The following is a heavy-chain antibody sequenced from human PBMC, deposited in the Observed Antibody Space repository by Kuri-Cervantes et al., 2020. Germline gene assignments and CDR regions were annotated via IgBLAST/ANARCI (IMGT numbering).Heavy chain of an antibody. CDR1: GYTFTSYG. CDR2: IIPIFGTA. V-gene: IGHV1-69*05. Sequence: SVKVSCKASGYTFTSYGISWVRQAPGQGLEWMGGIIPIFGTANYAQKFQGRVTITTDESTSTAYMELSSLRSEDTAVYYCARGRKTTVTFDDAFDIWGQGTMVTVSS. D-gene: IGHD4-17*01. J-gene: IGHJ3*02. CDR3: ARGRKTTVTFDDAFDI.